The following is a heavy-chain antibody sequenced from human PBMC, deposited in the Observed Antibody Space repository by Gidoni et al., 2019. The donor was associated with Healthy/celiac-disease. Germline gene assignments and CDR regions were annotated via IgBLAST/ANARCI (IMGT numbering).Heavy chain of an antibody. CDR3: AIEAVQSAAVSDY. D-gene: IGHD6-13*01. CDR1: GGTFSSYT. CDR2: IIPILGMA. V-gene: IGHV1-69*04. J-gene: IGHJ4*02. Sequence: GSSGKVSCKASGGTFSSYTISGVRQAPGQGLEWMGRIIPILGMANYAQKFQGRVTITADKTTSTAYMELSSLRSEDTAVYHCAIEAVQSAAVSDYWGQGTLVTVSS.